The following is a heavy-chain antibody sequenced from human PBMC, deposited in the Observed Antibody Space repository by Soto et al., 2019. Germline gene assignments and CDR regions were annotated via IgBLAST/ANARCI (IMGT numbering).Heavy chain of an antibody. CDR1: GGSVSSGSYY. CDR3: ARAGRHRYSGYHQPLFRLGY. CDR2: IYYSGST. J-gene: IGHJ4*02. Sequence: SETLSLTCTVSGGSVSSGSYYWSWIRQPPGKGLEWIGYIYYSGSTNYNPSLKSRVTISVDTSKNQFSLKLSSVTAADTAVYYCARAGRHRYSGYHQPLFRLGYWGQGTLVTVSS. D-gene: IGHD5-12*01. V-gene: IGHV4-61*01.